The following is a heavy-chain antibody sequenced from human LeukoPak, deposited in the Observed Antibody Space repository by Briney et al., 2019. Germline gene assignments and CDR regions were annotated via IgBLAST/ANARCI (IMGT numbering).Heavy chain of an antibody. CDR1: GGSISSGDYY. CDR2: IYTSGST. J-gene: IGHJ4*02. V-gene: IGHV4-61*02. D-gene: IGHD2-15*01. CDR3: ARATPGYCSGGSCLYYFDY. Sequence: SETLSLTCIVSGGSISSGDYYWSWIRQPAGKGLEWIGRIYTSGSTNYNPSLKSRVTMSVDTSKNQFSLKLSSVTAADTAVYYCARATPGYCSGGSCLYYFDYWGQGTLVTVSS.